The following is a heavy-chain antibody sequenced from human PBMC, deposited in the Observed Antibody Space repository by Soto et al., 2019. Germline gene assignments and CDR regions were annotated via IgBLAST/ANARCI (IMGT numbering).Heavy chain of an antibody. CDR1: GFSLSTSGVG. CDR3: AHRCIGVSQGNYGDFDY. D-gene: IGHD1-7*01. CDR2: IYWDDDK. V-gene: IGHV2-5*02. J-gene: IGHJ4*02. Sequence: SGPTLVNPTQTLTLTCTVSGFSLSTSGVGVGWVRQPPGKALEWLVFIYWDDDKRYSPSLRSRLTITKDTSKNQVVLTMTNVEPVDTATYFCAHRCIGVSQGNYGDFDYRGQGTLVLGSS.